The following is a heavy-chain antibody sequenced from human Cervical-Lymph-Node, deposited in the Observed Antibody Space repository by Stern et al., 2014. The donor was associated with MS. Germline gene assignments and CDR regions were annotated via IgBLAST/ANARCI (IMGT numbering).Heavy chain of an antibody. J-gene: IGHJ4*02. CDR2: IKSTTDGGTT. CDR3: TTESPHFDF. V-gene: IGHV3-15*01. Sequence: EMQLVESGGGLVKPGGSLRLSCAASGFTFRNAYMSWVRQAPGKGLEWVGRIKSTTDGGTTDYAAPVKGRFTISRDDSKNTLYLQMNSLKTEDTAVYYCTTESPHFDFWGQGTLVTVSS. CDR1: GFTFRNAY.